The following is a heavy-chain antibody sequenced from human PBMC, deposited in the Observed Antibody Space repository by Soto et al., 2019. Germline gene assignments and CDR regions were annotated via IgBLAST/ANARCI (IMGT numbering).Heavy chain of an antibody. D-gene: IGHD2-15*01. V-gene: IGHV4-4*02. J-gene: IGHJ4*02. CDR2: IHHTDGS. CDR1: GGSVSTINW. Sequence: SETLSLTCAISGGSVSTINWWSRVRQPPGKGLEWIGEIHHTDGSHYNPSLKSRVSISVDKSKNQISLQLTSVTAADTAVYYCARHGGFSFDYWGQGTLVTVSS. CDR3: ARHGGFSFDY.